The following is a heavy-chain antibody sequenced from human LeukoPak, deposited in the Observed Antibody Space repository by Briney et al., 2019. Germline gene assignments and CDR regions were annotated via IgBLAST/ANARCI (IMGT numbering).Heavy chain of an antibody. CDR2: IKEDGTET. CDR1: GFMFSSNW. Sequence: PGGSLRLSCAASGFMFSSNWMSWVRLAPGKGLEWVANIKEDGTETYYVDSVKGRFTISRDNSKNTLYLQMNSLRAEDTAVYYCARGPGGDSDYWGQGTLVTVSS. CDR3: ARGPGGDSDY. D-gene: IGHD2-21*01. V-gene: IGHV3-7*01. J-gene: IGHJ4*02.